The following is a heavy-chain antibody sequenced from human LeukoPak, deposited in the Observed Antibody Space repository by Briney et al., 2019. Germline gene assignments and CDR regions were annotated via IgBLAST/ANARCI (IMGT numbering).Heavy chain of an antibody. J-gene: IGHJ4*02. Sequence: PGGSLRLSCAASGFSFSSYGMNWVRQAPGKGLEWVSSISSSSSYIYYADSVEGRFTISRDNAKNSLYLQMNSLRAEDTAVYYCAKDLTTYYYDSSGPLDYWGQGTLVTVSS. CDR3: AKDLTTYYYDSSGPLDY. V-gene: IGHV3-21*01. CDR2: ISSSSSYI. D-gene: IGHD3-22*01. CDR1: GFSFSSYG.